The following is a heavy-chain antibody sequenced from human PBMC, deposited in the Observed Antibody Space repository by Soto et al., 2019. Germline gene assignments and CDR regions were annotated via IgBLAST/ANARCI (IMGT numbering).Heavy chain of an antibody. CDR2: INHGGRT. J-gene: IGHJ4*02. V-gene: IGHV4-34*01. CDR3: ARGRGGYSYGGLDS. Sequence: PSETLSLTCAVYGGSFSDHYWSWIRQSPGKGLEWIGEINHGGRTNYNPSLESRASLLVDTSKNQFSLSLGSLTAADTAVYFCARGRGGYSYGGLDSWGQGTLVTVS. D-gene: IGHD5-18*01. CDR1: GGSFSDHY.